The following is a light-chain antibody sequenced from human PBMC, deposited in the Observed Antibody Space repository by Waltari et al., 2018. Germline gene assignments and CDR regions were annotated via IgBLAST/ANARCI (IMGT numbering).Light chain of an antibody. Sequence: HSALAQPASVSGSPGQSITISCTGTSSDVGGYNYVSWYQQHPGKAPRLMIYDVNNRPSGVSNRFSGSKYGNTASLTISGLQAEDEADYYCSSFTRTNSWVFGGGTKLTVL. V-gene: IGLV2-14*03. CDR1: SSDVGGYNY. CDR3: SSFTRTNSWV. CDR2: DVN. J-gene: IGLJ3*02.